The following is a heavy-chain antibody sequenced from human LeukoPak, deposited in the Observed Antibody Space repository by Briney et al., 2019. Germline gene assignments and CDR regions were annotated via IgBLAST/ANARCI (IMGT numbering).Heavy chain of an antibody. Sequence: SQTLSLTCAISGDSVSSNSGSWSWIRQSPSRGLEWLARAYYRSKWHNEYAASVKSRIPINPDTSNNQFSLQLNSVTPEDTAVYYCARRDSGRGAFDIWGQGTMVTVSS. D-gene: IGHD3-10*01. CDR2: AYYRSKWHN. CDR3: ARRDSGRGAFDI. CDR1: GDSVSSNSGS. J-gene: IGHJ3*02. V-gene: IGHV6-1*01.